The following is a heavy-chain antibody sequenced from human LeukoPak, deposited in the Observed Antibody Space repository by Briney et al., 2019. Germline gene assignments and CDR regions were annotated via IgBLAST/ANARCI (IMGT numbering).Heavy chain of an antibody. Sequence: GGSLRLSCAASGFTFSSYSMNWVRQAPGKGLEWVSSISSSSYIYCADSVKGRFTISRDNAKNSLYLQMNSLRAEDTAVYYCARDQGVTASNFDYWGQGTLVTVSS. CDR2: ISSSSYI. D-gene: IGHD2-21*02. J-gene: IGHJ4*02. CDR1: GFTFSSYS. CDR3: ARDQGVTASNFDY. V-gene: IGHV3-21*01.